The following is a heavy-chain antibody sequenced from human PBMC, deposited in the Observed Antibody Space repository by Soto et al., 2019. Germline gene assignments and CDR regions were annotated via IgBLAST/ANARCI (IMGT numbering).Heavy chain of an antibody. CDR1: DGSIKNYY. V-gene: IGHV4-59*01. J-gene: IGHJ4*02. CDR2: IYYRGST. CDR3: ARGRELSWAYYFDY. D-gene: IGHD3-16*02. Sequence: SEPLSLTCTVSDGSIKNYYWSWIRQPPGKGLEWIGYIYYRGSTNYNPSLKSRVTISLDTSKNQFSLKLSSVTAADTAVYYCARGRELSWAYYFDYWGQGTQVTVSS.